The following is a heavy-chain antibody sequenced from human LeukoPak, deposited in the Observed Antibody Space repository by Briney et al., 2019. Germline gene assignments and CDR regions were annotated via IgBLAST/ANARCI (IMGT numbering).Heavy chain of an antibody. CDR1: GYTFTSYD. CDR2: INPNSGGT. CDR3: ARAGAVAGTFYYGMDV. D-gene: IGHD6-19*01. Sequence: ASVKVSCKASGYTFTSYDINWVRQATGQGLEWMGWINPNSGGTNYAQKFQGRVTMTRDTSISTAYMELSRLRSDDTAVYYCARAGAVAGTFYYGMDVWGQGTTVTVSS. J-gene: IGHJ6*02. V-gene: IGHV1-2*02.